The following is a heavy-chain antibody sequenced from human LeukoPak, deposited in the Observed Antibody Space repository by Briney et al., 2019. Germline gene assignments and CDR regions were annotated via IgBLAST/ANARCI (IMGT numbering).Heavy chain of an antibody. CDR3: ARAECYYDSSGYYLDY. Sequence: SVKVSCKASGGTFSSYAISWVRQAPGQGLEWMGRIIPIFGTANYAQKFQGRVTITTDESTSTAYMELSSLRSEDTAVYYCARAECYYDSSGYYLDYWGQGTLVTVSS. J-gene: IGHJ4*02. D-gene: IGHD3-22*01. CDR2: IIPIFGTA. CDR1: GGTFSSYA. V-gene: IGHV1-69*05.